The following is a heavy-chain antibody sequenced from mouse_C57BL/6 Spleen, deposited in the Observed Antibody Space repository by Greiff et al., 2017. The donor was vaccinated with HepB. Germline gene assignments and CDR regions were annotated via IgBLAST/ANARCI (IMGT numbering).Heavy chain of an antibody. V-gene: IGHV1-64*01. CDR2: IHPSSGST. D-gene: IGHD2-3*01. CDR1: GYTFTSYW. J-gene: IGHJ3*01. CDR3: ASNGYSLFAY. Sequence: QVQLQQPGAELVKPGASVKLSCKASGYTFTSYWMHWVKQRPGQGLEWIGMIHPSSGSTNYNEKFKSKATLTVDKSSSTAYMQLSSLTSEDSAVYYCASNGYSLFAYWGQGTLVTVSA.